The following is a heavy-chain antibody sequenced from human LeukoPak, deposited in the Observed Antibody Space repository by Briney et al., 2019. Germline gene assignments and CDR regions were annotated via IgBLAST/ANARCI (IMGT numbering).Heavy chain of an antibody. CDR1: GGSITRYY. V-gene: IGHV4-59*08. J-gene: IGHJ3*02. D-gene: IGHD1-26*01. CDR3: ARGRGYGGNYLRAFDI. CDR2: IFSNGST. Sequence: SETLSLTCTVSGGSITRYYWTWIRQPPGKGLEWIGYIFSNGSTNYNPSLKSRVAISLDTSKNQLSLKLSSVTAADTAVYYCARGRGYGGNYLRAFDIWGQGTMVSVSS.